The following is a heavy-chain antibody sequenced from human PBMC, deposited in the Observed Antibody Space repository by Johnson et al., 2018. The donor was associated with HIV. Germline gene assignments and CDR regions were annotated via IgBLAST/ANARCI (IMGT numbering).Heavy chain of an antibody. J-gene: IGHJ3*02. CDR1: GFTFSSYG. D-gene: IGHD4-23*01. Sequence: QVQLVESGGGVVQPGRSLRLSCAASGFTFSSYGMHWVRQAPGKGLEWVAFIRYDGSNKYYADSVKGRFTISRDNSKNTLYLQMTSLRAEDTAVYYCAKDRGYGGNLDAFDIWGQGTMVTVSS. CDR3: AKDRGYGGNLDAFDI. CDR2: IRYDGSNK. V-gene: IGHV3-30*02.